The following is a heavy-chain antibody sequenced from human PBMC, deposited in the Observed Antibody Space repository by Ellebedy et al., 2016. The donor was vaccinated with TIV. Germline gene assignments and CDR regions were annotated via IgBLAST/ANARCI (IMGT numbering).Heavy chain of an antibody. J-gene: IGHJ4*02. V-gene: IGHV3-21*01. Sequence: GESLKISXAASGFTFSSYSMNWVRQAPGKGLEWVSSISSSSSYIYYADSVKGRFTISRDNAKNSLYLQMNSLRAEDTAVYYCASQIDSSGWYRYFDYWGQGTLVTVSS. CDR1: GFTFSSYS. CDR2: ISSSSSYI. CDR3: ASQIDSSGWYRYFDY. D-gene: IGHD6-19*01.